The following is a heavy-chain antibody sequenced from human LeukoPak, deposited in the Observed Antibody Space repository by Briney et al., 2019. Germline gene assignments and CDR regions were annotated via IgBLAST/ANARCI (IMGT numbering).Heavy chain of an antibody. J-gene: IGHJ3*02. Sequence: GGSLRLSCAASGFTFSSYAMHWVRQAPGKGLEWVAVISYDGSNKYYADSVKGRFTISRDNSKNTLYLQMNSLRAEDTAVYYCAKDPFWSGLDAFDIWGQGTMVTVSS. D-gene: IGHD3-3*01. CDR2: ISYDGSNK. CDR3: AKDPFWSGLDAFDI. CDR1: GFTFSSYA. V-gene: IGHV3-30-3*01.